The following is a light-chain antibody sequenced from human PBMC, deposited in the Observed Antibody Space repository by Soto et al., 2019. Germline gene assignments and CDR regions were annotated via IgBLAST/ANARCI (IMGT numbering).Light chain of an antibody. V-gene: IGLV1-40*01. Sequence: ELTQPPSVSVAPGQRVTISCTGSSSNIGAGYDVHWYQQLPGTAPKLLIYGNSNRPSGVPDRFSGSKSGTSASLAITGLQAEDEADYYCQSYDSSLSAPVVFGGGTKLTVL. CDR3: QSYDSSLSAPVV. J-gene: IGLJ2*01. CDR2: GNS. CDR1: SSNIGAGYD.